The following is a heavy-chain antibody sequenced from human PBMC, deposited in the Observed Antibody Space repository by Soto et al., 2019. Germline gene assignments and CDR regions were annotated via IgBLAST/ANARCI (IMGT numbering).Heavy chain of an antibody. D-gene: IGHD6-13*01. CDR3: AKDKGAAGVFDY. J-gene: IGHJ4*02. CDR1: GFDFRAYA. CDR2: LSGRGDTT. Sequence: GGSLRLSCAASGFDFRAYAMSWVRQTPGKGLEWVSSLSGRGDTTDYAGSVKGRFTISRDNSKNTLYLQMNGLRVEDTAVYYCAKDKGAAGVFDYWGQGTLVTVSS. V-gene: IGHV3-23*01.